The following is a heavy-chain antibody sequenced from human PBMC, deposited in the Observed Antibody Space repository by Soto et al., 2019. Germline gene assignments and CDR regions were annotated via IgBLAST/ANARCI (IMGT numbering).Heavy chain of an antibody. CDR1: GFTLRTNG. CDR3: AEIEGSSSA. D-gene: IGHD6-6*01. J-gene: IGHJ5*02. V-gene: IGHV3-23*01. Sequence: PGGSLRLSCAATGFTLRTNGMSWVRQAPGKGLEWVSSFSGRGDDTWYADSLKGRFIISRDNSQNTVYLQMNSLRAEDTAVYYCAEIEGSSSAWGQGTLVTVSS. CDR2: FSGRGDDT.